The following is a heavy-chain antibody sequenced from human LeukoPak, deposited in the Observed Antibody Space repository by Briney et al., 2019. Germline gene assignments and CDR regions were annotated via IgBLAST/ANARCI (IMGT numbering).Heavy chain of an antibody. CDR2: IKSKTDGGTT. J-gene: IGHJ6*03. D-gene: IGHD6-19*01. Sequence: GGSLRLSCAASGFTFSNAWMSWVRQAPGKGLEWVGRIKSKTDGGTTDYAAPVKGRFTISRDDSKNTLYLQMNSLKTEDTAVYYCTTTYSSGWYYYYYMDVWGKGTTVTVSS. CDR1: GFTFSNAW. V-gene: IGHV3-15*01. CDR3: TTTYSSGWYYYYYMDV.